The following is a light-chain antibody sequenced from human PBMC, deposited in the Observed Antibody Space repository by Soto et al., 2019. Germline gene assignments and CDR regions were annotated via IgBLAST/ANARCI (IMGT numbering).Light chain of an antibody. J-gene: IGLJ1*01. Sequence: QSALTQPPSVSAAPGQKVTISCSGSSSNIGDNYVSWYQQLPGTAPKLLVYDNNRRPSGIPDRFSGSKPGTSATLGITGLQTGDEADYYCGTWDSSLSAAVFGTGTKLTVL. CDR3: GTWDSSLSAAV. V-gene: IGLV1-51*01. CDR1: SSNIGDNY. CDR2: DNN.